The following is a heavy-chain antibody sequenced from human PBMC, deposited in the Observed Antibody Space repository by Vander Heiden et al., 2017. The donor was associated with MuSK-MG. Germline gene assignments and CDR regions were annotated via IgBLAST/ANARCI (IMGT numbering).Heavy chain of an antibody. D-gene: IGHD4-17*01. Sequence: QVQLVESGGGVVQPGRSLSLSCAASGFTFSSYGMQWVRQGPGKGLEWVAVISYDGSNKYYADSVKGRFTISRDNSKNTLYLQMNSLRAEDTAVYYCAKDQTTVVTYFDYWGQGTLVTVSS. CDR1: GFTFSSYG. CDR2: ISYDGSNK. V-gene: IGHV3-30*18. CDR3: AKDQTTVVTYFDY. J-gene: IGHJ4*02.